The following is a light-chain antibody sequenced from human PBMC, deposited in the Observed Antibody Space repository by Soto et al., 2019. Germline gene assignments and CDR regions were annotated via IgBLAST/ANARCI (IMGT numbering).Light chain of an antibody. V-gene: IGLV2-23*01. Sequence: QPALNQPASVSGSPGQSITISCTGTSSDVGSYNLVSWYQQHPGKAPKLMIYEGSKRPSGVSNRFSGSKSGNTASLTISGLQAEDEADYYCCSYAGSSTLEFGGGTKVTVL. J-gene: IGLJ2*01. CDR2: EGS. CDR1: SSDVGSYNL. CDR3: CSYAGSSTLE.